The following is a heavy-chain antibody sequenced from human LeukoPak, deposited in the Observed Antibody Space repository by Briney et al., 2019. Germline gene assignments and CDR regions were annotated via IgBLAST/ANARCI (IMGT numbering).Heavy chain of an antibody. CDR2: IKQDGSEK. Sequence: GGSLRLSCAASGFTFSSYWMSWVRQAPGKGLEWVANIKQDGSEKYYVDSAKGRLTISRDNAKNSLYLQMNSLRAEDTAVYYCARAPFSSSWYLRIRSEYYFDYWGQGTLVTVSS. CDR3: ARAPFSSSWYLRIRSEYYFDY. CDR1: GFTFSSYW. D-gene: IGHD6-13*01. J-gene: IGHJ4*02. V-gene: IGHV3-7*01.